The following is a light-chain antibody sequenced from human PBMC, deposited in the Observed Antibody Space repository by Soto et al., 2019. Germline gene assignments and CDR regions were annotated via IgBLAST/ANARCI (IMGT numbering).Light chain of an antibody. CDR2: AAS. V-gene: IGKV1-39*01. CDR1: QSISSY. CDR3: QQSYSTLST. J-gene: IGKJ1*01. Sequence: DIQMTQSPSSLSASVGDRVTITCRASQSISSYLNWYQQKPGKAPKLLIYAASSLQSGVPSRFSGSGSGTDFTLTIGSLQPEDFATYYCQQSYSTLSTFGQGPKVEIK.